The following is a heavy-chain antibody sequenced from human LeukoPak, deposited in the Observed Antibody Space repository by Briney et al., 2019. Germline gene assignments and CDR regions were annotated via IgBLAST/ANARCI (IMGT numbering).Heavy chain of an antibody. J-gene: IGHJ4*02. V-gene: IGHV3-30*02. CDR3: AKDSGFYDFWSGPDSY. CDR2: IRYDGSNK. Sequence: GGSLRLSCAASGFTFSSYGMHWVRQAPGKGLEWVAFIRYDGSNKYYADSVKGRFTISRDNSKNTLYLQMNSLRAEDTTVYYCAKDSGFYDFWSGPDSYWGQGTLVTVSS. D-gene: IGHD3-3*01. CDR1: GFTFSSYG.